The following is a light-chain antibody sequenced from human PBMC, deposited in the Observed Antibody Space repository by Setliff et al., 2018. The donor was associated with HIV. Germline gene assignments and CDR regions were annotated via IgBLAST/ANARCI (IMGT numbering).Light chain of an antibody. J-gene: IGLJ1*01. CDR2: YGR. Sequence: SYALTQAPSVSVAPGETASISCGGSNVGSYNVHWYQQKPGQAPVLVIYYGRDRPSGVPDRFSASTSGNTATLTISGAEAGDEADYYCQVWNTDSHQPVFGTGTKVTVL. CDR3: QVWNTDSHQPV. CDR1: NVGSYN. V-gene: IGLV3-21*04.